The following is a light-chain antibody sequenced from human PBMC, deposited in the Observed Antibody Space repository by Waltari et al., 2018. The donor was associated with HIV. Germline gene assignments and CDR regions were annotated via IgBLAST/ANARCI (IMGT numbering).Light chain of an antibody. V-gene: IGKV4-1*01. CDR1: RTLLYSSDNQTF. CDR3: QQYYSDAYT. J-gene: IGKJ2*01. Sequence: DVVVTQSPDSLAVCVGETATPNCRSSRTLLYSSDNQTFLAWYQQRPGQCPRLLIYWASTRAFGVPDRFSGSGSGTNFSLTISSLQTEDVATYYCQQYYSDAYTFGQGTKLEIK. CDR2: WAS.